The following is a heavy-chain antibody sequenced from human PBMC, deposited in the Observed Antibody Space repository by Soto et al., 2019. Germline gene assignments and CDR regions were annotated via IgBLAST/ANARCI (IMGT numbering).Heavy chain of an antibody. CDR2: IDPGDSYI. J-gene: IGHJ3*01. CDR3: ARDLDYGGNWEASXV. D-gene: IGHD4-17*01. Sequence: PGESLKISCKGSGYSFTSYWIGWVRQMPGKGLEWMGIIDPGDSYITYSPSFQGQVTISVDKSISTAYLQWSSLKASDTAMYYCARDLDYGGNWEASXVWSQGTMVTVSS. V-gene: IGHV5-51*03. CDR1: GYSFTSYW.